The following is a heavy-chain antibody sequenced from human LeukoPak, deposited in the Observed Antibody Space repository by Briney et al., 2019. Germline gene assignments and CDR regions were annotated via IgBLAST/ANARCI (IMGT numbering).Heavy chain of an antibody. CDR1: GYTFTGYY. V-gene: IGHV1-2*02. CDR3: ARALPGDDFGSFPEPDDFFDS. D-gene: IGHD2-21*02. J-gene: IGHJ5*01. CDR2: INPNSGGT. Sequence: ASVKVSCKASGYTFTGYYMHWVRQAPGQGLEWMGWINPNSGGTNYAQRYLGRVTMTRDTSLSTAYMELIRLKSDDTAVYYCARALPGDDFGSFPEPDDFFDSWGQGTLVTVSS.